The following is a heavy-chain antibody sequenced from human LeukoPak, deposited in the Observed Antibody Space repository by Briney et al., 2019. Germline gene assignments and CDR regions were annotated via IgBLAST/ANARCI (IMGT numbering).Heavy chain of an antibody. Sequence: GGSLRLSCTASGFTFGDYAMSWVRQAPGKGLEWVSSISSSSSYIYYADSVKGRFTISRDNAKNSLYLQMNSLRAEDTAVYYCAREYCSSTSCSNFDYWGQGTLVTVSS. J-gene: IGHJ4*02. CDR3: AREYCSSTSCSNFDY. CDR1: GFTFGDYA. D-gene: IGHD2-2*01. CDR2: ISSSSSYI. V-gene: IGHV3-21*01.